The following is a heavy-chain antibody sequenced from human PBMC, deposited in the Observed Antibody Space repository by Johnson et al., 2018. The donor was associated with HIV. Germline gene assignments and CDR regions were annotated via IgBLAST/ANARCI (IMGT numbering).Heavy chain of an antibody. CDR3: AREMGWLVLYYAVDI. Sequence: VQLVESGGGVVQPGGSLRLSCAASGFTVSSNYMSWVRQAPGKGLEWVSVIYSGGSTYYADSVKGRFTISRDNAENSLYLQMNSLRAEDTAVYYCAREMGWLVLYYAVDIWGQGTMVTVSS. CDR1: GFTVSSNY. V-gene: IGHV3-66*01. J-gene: IGHJ3*02. D-gene: IGHD6-19*01. CDR2: IYSGGST.